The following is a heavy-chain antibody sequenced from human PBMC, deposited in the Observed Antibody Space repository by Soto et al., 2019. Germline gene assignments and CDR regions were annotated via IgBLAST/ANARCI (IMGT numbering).Heavy chain of an antibody. D-gene: IGHD1-20*01. V-gene: IGHV4-39*01. CDR3: ATSQKGYNWNYFDH. Sequence: PDTLSLTCAFSGVSIRGSYYYWGWLRQYPGKGPEWIGSVFYTGFTAYNPSLESRVSVSVDTSKNQFSLKVSGVSAADTAVYYCATSQKGYNWNYFDHWGQGALVNVSS. J-gene: IGHJ4*02. CDR1: GVSIRGSYYY. CDR2: VFYTGFT.